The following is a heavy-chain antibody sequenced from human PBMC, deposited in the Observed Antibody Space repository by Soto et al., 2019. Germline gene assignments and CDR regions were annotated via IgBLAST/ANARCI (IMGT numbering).Heavy chain of an antibody. V-gene: IGHV4-59*08. Sequence: QVPLQESGPGLVKPSETLSLSCTVSGGSISNYYWSWFRQTPGKGLEWIGYVHDTWGSNYNPSRKRRVAISLDTSKGQFPLKLTSVPATDPAVYYCARQGVGALHGLVDVWGQGTTVTVSS. CDR1: GGSISNYY. CDR2: VHDTWGS. D-gene: IGHD1-26*01. CDR3: ARQGVGALHGLVDV. J-gene: IGHJ6*02.